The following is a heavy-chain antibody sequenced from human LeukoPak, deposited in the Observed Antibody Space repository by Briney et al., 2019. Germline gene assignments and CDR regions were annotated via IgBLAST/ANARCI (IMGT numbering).Heavy chain of an antibody. J-gene: IGHJ4*02. CDR1: GGSFSGYY. CDR3: ARRSGYSSSWYEY. Sequence: PSETLSLTCAVYGGSFSGYYWSWIRQPPGKGLEWIGYIYYSGTTNYNPSLKSRVTISVDTSKNQLSLQLSSVTPVDTAVYYCARRSGYSSSWYEYWGQGILVTVSS. D-gene: IGHD6-13*01. CDR2: IYYSGTT. V-gene: IGHV4-59*01.